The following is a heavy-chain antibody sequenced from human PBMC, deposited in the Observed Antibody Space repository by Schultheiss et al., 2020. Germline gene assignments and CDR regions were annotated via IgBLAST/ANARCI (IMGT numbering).Heavy chain of an antibody. J-gene: IGHJ4*02. D-gene: IGHD6-19*01. Sequence: GGSLRLSCAASGFTFSSYWMHWVRQAPGKGLEWVSAISGSGGSTYYADSVKGRFTISRDTSKNTVYLQMNSLRSEDTAVYYCARGPFSSGWYLDWGQGTLVTVSS. CDR2: ISGSGGST. V-gene: IGHV3-23*01. CDR3: ARGPFSSGWYLD. CDR1: GFTFSSYW.